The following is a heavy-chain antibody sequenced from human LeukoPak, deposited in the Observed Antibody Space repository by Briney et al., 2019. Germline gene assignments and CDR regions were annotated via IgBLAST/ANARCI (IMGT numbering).Heavy chain of an antibody. CDR2: IDYSGST. J-gene: IGHJ3*02. D-gene: IGHD3-16*01. CDR3: ARYVSRLGGWGAAIDAFDI. Sequence: SDTLSLPCTVFGSSISRHDGNWTRHSPGKGLEWIGYIDYSGSTNYNPSLKSRVTISVDPSKNQFSLKLSSVTAADTAVYYCARYVSRLGGWGAAIDAFDIWGEGTMVTVSS. CDR1: GSSISRHD. V-gene: IGHV4-59*07.